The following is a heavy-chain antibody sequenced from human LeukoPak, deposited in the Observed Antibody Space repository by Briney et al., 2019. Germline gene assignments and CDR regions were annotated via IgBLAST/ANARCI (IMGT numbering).Heavy chain of an antibody. CDR3: ASSPPYYYDSSGYYYWWFDP. CDR2: IYYSGST. J-gene: IGHJ5*02. Sequence: SQTLSLTCTVAGGSLSMYYWSWIRQPPGKGLGWVGYIYYSGSTNYNPSLKSRVTISVDTSKNQFSLKLSSVTAADTAVYYCASSPPYYYDSSGYYYWWFDPWGQGTLVTVSS. V-gene: IGHV4-59*01. CDR1: GGSLSMYY. D-gene: IGHD3-22*01.